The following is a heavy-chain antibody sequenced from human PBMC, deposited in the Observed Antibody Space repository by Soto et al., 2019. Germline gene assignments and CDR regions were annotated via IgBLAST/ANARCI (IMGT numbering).Heavy chain of an antibody. CDR2: INYSRNT. V-gene: IGHV4-59*01. Sequence: QVKLQESGPGLVKPSETLSLTCTVSGGSISSDYWSWIRQPPGKGLEWIAYINYSRNTNYNPSLXRXVXIXXDTSKNQFSLKLSSVTAADTAVYYCARPVIGGFDYWGQGTLVTVSS. CDR1: GGSISSDY. CDR3: ARPVIGGFDY. J-gene: IGHJ4*02. D-gene: IGHD3-16*02.